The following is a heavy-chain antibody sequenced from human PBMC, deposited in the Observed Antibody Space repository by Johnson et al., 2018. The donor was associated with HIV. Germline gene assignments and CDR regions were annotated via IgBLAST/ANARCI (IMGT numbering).Heavy chain of an antibody. D-gene: IGHD6-6*01. J-gene: IGHJ3*02. Sequence: QMLLVESGGGVVQPGRSLRLSCAASGFTFSSYGMHWVRQAPGKGLEWVAVISYDGSNKYYADSVKGRFTISRDNSKNTLYLQMNSLRVEDTAVYYCAKGEQLVISRKGHDAFDIWGQGTMVTVSS. CDR2: ISYDGSNK. CDR3: AKGEQLVISRKGHDAFDI. V-gene: IGHV3-30*19. CDR1: GFTFSSYG.